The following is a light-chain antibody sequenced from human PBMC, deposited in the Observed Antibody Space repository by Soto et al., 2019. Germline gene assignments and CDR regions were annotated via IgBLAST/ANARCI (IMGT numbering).Light chain of an antibody. J-gene: IGKJ1*01. CDR2: GAS. Sequence: VLTQSPCTLSLTPRERAPLSCRASQSVDISLAWYQQKPGQAPRLLIYGASTRATDMPGTFSGRGSGTEFTLTISSLRPEDFGVYYCQQYRSWPRTFGQGTKVDI. V-gene: IGKV3-15*01. CDR3: QQYRSWPRT. CDR1: QSVDIS.